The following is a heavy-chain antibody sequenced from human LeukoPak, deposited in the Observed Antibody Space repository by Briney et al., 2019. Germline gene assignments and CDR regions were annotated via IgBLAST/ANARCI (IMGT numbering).Heavy chain of an antibody. CDR2: IIPILGIA. V-gene: IGHV1-69*04. CDR1: GGTFSSYA. J-gene: IGHJ4*02. Sequence: ASVKVSCKASGGTFSSYAISWVRQAPGQGLEWMGRIIPILGIANYAQKFQGRVTITADKSTSTAYMELSSLRSEDTAVYYCARDIIYYDSSGYYSTWGQGTLVTVSS. D-gene: IGHD3-22*01. CDR3: ARDIIYYDSSGYYST.